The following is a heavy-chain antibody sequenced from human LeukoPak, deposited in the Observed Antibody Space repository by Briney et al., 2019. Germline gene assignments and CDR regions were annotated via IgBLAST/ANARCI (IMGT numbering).Heavy chain of an antibody. CDR1: GFTFSSYG. CDR2: ISSGGSIK. D-gene: IGHD1-1*01. CDR3: ARDTRNDDDAFDI. Sequence: GGSLRLSCAVSGFTFSSYGMSWVRQAPGKGLEWGSYISSGGSIKHYADSVKGRFTISRDNAKKSLYLQMNSLRAEDTAVYYCARDTRNDDDAFDIWGQGTMVTVSS. J-gene: IGHJ3*02. V-gene: IGHV3-48*04.